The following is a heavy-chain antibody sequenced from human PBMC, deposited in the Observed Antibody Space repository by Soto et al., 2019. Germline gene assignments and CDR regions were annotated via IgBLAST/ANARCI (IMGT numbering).Heavy chain of an antibody. Sequence: PGGSLRLSCVASGFTFSSYAMTWVRQAPGKGLEWVSAISGAGGSIYYADSVKGRFTISRDNTKNTLYLQMSSLRAEDTAVYYCAKIVSTVTTRVGIDYWGQGTLVTVPS. CDR2: ISGAGGSI. J-gene: IGHJ4*02. CDR3: AKIVSTVTTRVGIDY. CDR1: GFTFSSYA. V-gene: IGHV3-23*01. D-gene: IGHD4-17*01.